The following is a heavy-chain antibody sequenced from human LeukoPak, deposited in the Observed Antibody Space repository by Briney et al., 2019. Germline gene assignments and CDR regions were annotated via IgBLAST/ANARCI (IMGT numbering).Heavy chain of an antibody. Sequence: ASVKVSCKASGYTFTGYYMHWVRQAPGQGLEWMGWINPNSGGTNYAQKFQGRITMTRDTSISTAYMELSSLRSEDTAVYYCASYLDYYDSSGSLDAFDIWGQGTMVTVSS. CDR1: GYTFTGYY. V-gene: IGHV1-2*02. J-gene: IGHJ3*02. CDR2: INPNSGGT. D-gene: IGHD3-22*01. CDR3: ASYLDYYDSSGSLDAFDI.